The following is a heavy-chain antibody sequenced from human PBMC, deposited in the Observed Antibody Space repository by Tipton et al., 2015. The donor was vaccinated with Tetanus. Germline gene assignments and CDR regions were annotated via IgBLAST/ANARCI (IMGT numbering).Heavy chain of an antibody. CDR1: GFTFSSYS. D-gene: IGHD2-2*02. V-gene: IGHV3-23*03. CDR3: AKAPRPYTHSRDGPPY. CDR2: IYRGGSTT. J-gene: IGHJ4*02. Sequence: SLRLSCADSGFTFSSYSLSWVRQAPGKGLEWVSVIYRGGSTTYYTDSVKGRFTISRDDSKNTLYLQMNSLRVEDTAVYYCAKAPRPYTHSRDGPPYWGQGTLVTVSS.